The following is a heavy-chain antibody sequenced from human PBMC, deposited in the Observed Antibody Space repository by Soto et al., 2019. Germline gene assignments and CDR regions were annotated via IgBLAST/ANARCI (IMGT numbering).Heavy chain of an antibody. CDR2: INHRGNT. V-gene: IGHV4-34*01. Sequence: SETLSLTCAVYTGSFSGYYWSWIRQPPGKGLEWIGEINHRGNTNYNPSLKSRVTISVDTSKNQFSLNLRSVTAADTAVYYCARGGISHWAYFYYMDVWDRGTRVTVSS. CDR3: ARGGISHWAYFYYMDV. D-gene: IGHD2-21*01. CDR1: TGSFSGYY. J-gene: IGHJ6*03.